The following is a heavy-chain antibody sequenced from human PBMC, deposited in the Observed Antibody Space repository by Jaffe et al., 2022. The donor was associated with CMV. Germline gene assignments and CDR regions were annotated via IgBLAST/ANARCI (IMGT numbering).Heavy chain of an antibody. V-gene: IGHV3-21*01. CDR3: ARAPDDSSGYYGADFDY. Sequence: EVQLVESGGGLVKPGGSLRLSCAASGFTFSSYSMNWVRQAPGKGLEWVSSISSSSSYIYYADSVKGRFTISRDNAKNSLYLQMNSLRAEDTAVYYCARAPDDSSGYYGADFDYWGQGTLVTVSS. CDR1: GFTFSSYS. CDR2: ISSSSSYI. D-gene: IGHD3-22*01. J-gene: IGHJ4*02.